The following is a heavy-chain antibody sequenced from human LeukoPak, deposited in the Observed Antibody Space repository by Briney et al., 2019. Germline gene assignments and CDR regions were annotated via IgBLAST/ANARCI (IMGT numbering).Heavy chain of an antibody. CDR3: AGSGYDRDY. CDR2: INHSGST. J-gene: IGHJ4*02. V-gene: IGHV4-34*01. CDR1: GGSFSGYY. Sequence: SETLSLTCAVYGGSFSGYYWSWIRQPPGKGLEWIGEINHSGSTNYNSSLKSRVTISVDTSKNQFSLKLSSVTAADTAVYYCAGSGYDRDYWGQGTLVTVSS. D-gene: IGHD5-12*01.